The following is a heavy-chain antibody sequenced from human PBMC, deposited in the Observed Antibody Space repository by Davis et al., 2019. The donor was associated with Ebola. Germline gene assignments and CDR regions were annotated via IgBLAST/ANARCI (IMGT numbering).Heavy chain of an antibody. J-gene: IGHJ3*01. CDR2: ISSSSSYI. CDR1: GFTFSTYS. D-gene: IGHD3-22*01. Sequence: GESLKISCAASGFTFSTYSMNWVRQAPGKGLEWVSSISSSSSYIYYADSVKGRFTISRDNAKNSLYLQMNSLRVEDTAVNYCAREDMLTMRLVMGITFAFDLWGQGTMVTVSP. V-gene: IGHV3-21*01. CDR3: AREDMLTMRLVMGITFAFDL.